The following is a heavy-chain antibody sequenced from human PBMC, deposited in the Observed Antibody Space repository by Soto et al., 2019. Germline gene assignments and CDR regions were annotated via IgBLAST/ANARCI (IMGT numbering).Heavy chain of an antibody. CDR2: INDRGSI. D-gene: IGHD3-9*01. Sequence: QVQLQQWGAGPLRPLETLSLTCGVSGGSFSGYYWAWIRQSPGKGLVWIGEINDRGSINYNPSLKSRVSISVDTSKNHYSLSLGSVTAAGTAVYYCARESHDILSGPPWVWYFDLWGRGTLVTVSS. J-gene: IGHJ2*01. CDR1: GGSFSGYY. CDR3: ARESHDILSGPPWVWYFDL. V-gene: IGHV4-34*01.